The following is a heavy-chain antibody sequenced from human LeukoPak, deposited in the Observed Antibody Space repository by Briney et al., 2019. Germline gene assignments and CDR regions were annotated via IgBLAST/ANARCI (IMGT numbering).Heavy chain of an antibody. J-gene: IGHJ4*02. Sequence: GGSLRLSCAASGFTVSIHYINWVRQSPEERLECLSVVYTHGSTYFADSVKGRFTISRDNSKNTLYLQMNSLRAEDTAVYYCARSQLHYGSGSPDSWGQGTLVSVSS. V-gene: IGHV3-66*01. D-gene: IGHD3-10*01. CDR2: VYTHGST. CDR3: ARSQLHYGSGSPDS. CDR1: GFTVSIHY.